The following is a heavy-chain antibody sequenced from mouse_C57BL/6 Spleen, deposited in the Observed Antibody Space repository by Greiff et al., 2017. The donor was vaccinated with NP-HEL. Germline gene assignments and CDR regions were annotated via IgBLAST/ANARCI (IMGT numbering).Heavy chain of an antibody. CDR3: ARNGYSYAMDY. Sequence: QVQLQQSGTELVKPGASVKLSCKASGYTFTSYWMHWVKQRPGQGLEWIGNINPSNGGTNYNEKFKSKATLTVDNSSSTAYMQLSSLTSEDSAVYYCARNGYSYAMDYWGQGTSVTVSS. V-gene: IGHV1-53*01. J-gene: IGHJ4*01. CDR2: INPSNGGT. CDR1: GYTFTSYW. D-gene: IGHD2-3*01.